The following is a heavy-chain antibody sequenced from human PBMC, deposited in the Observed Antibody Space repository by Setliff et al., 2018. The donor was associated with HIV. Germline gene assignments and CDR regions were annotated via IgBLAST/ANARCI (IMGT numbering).Heavy chain of an antibody. D-gene: IGHD3-10*01. V-gene: IGHV1-18*01. CDR2: ISTYSDET. CDR3: ARRGNYYASAFDY. Sequence: VASVKVSCKPSGYTFTTYGLSWVRQAPGQGLEWMGWISTYSDETSSSQNLQGRLTMTTDTSTGTAYMELRSLRSDDTAVYYCARRGNYYASAFDYWGQGTLVTVSS. CDR1: GYTFTTYG. J-gene: IGHJ4*02.